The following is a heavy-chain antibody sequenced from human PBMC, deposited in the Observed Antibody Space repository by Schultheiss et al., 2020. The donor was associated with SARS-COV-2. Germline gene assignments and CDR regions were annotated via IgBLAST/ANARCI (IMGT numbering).Heavy chain of an antibody. CDR1: GLTFSRFG. D-gene: IGHD6-19*01. CDR3: ARGAVAGDDAFDI. V-gene: IGHV3-30*03. J-gene: IGHJ3*02. Sequence: GGSLRLSFAASGLTFSRFGMHWVRQAPGKGLEWMATISYDGSISYYADSVKGRFTISRDNSRNTLYLQMHILRAQDTAVYYCARGAVAGDDAFDIWGQGTMVTVSS. CDR2: ISYDGSIS.